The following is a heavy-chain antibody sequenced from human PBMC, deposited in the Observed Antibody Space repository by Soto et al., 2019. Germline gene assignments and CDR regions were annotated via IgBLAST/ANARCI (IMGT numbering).Heavy chain of an antibody. J-gene: IGHJ4*02. Sequence: EVQLLESGGGLVQPGGSLRLSCAASGFTFSSYAMSWVRQVPGKGLEWVSAISGSGDDTYYADPVKGRFTISRDNSKNTLYLQMHSLRVEDTAVYYCARGHPDNYGNFDCWGRGTLVTVSS. CDR1: GFTFSSYA. CDR3: ARGHPDNYGNFDC. D-gene: IGHD5-18*01. CDR2: ISGSGDDT. V-gene: IGHV3-23*01.